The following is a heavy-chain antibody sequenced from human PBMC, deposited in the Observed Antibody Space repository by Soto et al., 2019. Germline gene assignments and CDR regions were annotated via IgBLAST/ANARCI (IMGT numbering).Heavy chain of an antibody. D-gene: IGHD2-15*01. CDR3: AKAQGGSYFDY. J-gene: IGHJ4*02. CDR1: GFTFSSNA. Sequence: GGSLRLSCAASGFTFSSNAMSWVRQAPGKGLEWVSGISSSGGSTYYADSVKGRFTISRDNSKNMLYLQMNNLRAEDTAVYYCAKAQGGSYFDYWGQGTLVTVSS. CDR2: ISSSGGST. V-gene: IGHV3-23*01.